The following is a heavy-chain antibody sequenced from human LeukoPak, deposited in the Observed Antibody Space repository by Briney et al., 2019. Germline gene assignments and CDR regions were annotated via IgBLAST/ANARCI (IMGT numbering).Heavy chain of an antibody. CDR1: GGSISSYY. CDR3: ARGFTVTTSGWFDP. CDR2: IYYSGST. V-gene: IGHV4-30-4*01. Sequence: SETLSLTCTVSGGSISSYYWSWIRQPPGKGLEWIGYIYYSGSTYYNPSLKSRVTISVDTSKNQFSLKLSSVTAADTAVYYCARGFTVTTSGWFDPWGQGTLVTVSS. D-gene: IGHD4-17*01. J-gene: IGHJ5*02.